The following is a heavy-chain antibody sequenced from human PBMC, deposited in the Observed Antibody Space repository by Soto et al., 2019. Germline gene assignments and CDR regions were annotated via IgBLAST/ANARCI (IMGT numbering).Heavy chain of an antibody. V-gene: IGHV4-59*08. CDR2: IYYSGST. J-gene: IGHJ6*03. D-gene: IGHD2-2*01. Sequence: SETLSLTCTVSGGSISSYYWSWIRQPPGKGLEWIGYIYYSGSTNYNPSLKSRVTISVDTSKNQFSLKLSSVTAADTAVYYCARQPIVVVPAALPYYYMDVWGKGTTVTVSS. CDR3: ARQPIVVVPAALPYYYMDV. CDR1: GGSISSYY.